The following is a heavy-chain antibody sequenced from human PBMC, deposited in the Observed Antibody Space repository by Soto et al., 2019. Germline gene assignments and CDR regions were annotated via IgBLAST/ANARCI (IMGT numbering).Heavy chain of an antibody. CDR3: ARAIAAAGDWFGP. V-gene: IGHV3-7*01. Sequence: DSVKGRFTISRDNAKNSLYLQMNSLRAEDTAVYYCARAIAAAGDWFGPWGQGTLVTVSS. D-gene: IGHD6-13*01. J-gene: IGHJ5*02.